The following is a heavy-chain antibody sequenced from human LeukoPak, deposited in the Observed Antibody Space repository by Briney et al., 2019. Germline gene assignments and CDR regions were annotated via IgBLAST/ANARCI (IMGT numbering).Heavy chain of an antibody. CDR2: INQDGSEK. Sequence: PGGSLRLSCGASGFTFSNSWMSWVRQAPGKGLEWVANINQDGSEKYYVDSVEGRFTISRDNAKNSLYLQMNSLRAEDTVVYYCARGHYGMDVWGQGTTVTVSS. CDR3: ARGHYGMDV. J-gene: IGHJ6*02. CDR1: GFTFSNSW. V-gene: IGHV3-7*05.